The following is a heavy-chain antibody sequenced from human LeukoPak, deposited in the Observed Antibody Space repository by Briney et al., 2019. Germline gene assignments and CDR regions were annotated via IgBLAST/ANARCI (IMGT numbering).Heavy chain of an antibody. CDR2: ISAYNGNT. J-gene: IGHJ5*02. V-gene: IGHV1-18*01. CDR1: GYTFTSYG. CDR3: ASDRGEAGLLWFGETNWFDP. Sequence: ASVKVSCKASGYTFTSYGISWVRQAPGQGLEWMGWISAYNGNTNYAQKLQGRVTMTTDTSTSTAYMELRSLRSDDTAVYYCASDRGEAGLLWFGETNWFDPWGQGTLVTVSS. D-gene: IGHD3-10*01.